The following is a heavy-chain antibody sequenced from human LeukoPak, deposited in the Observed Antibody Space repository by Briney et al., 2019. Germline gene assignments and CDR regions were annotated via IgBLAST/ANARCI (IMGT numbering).Heavy chain of an antibody. J-gene: IGHJ4*02. CDR3: ARVPGSYYVDFDY. CDR1: GFTVSSNY. V-gene: IGHV3-53*01. Sequence: PGGSLRLSCAASGFTVSSNYMSWVRQAPGKRLEWVSSIYTGGSTYYADSVKGRFTISRDNSKNTVYLQMNSLRAEDTAVYYCARVPGSYYVDFDYWGQGILVTVSS. CDR2: IYTGGST. D-gene: IGHD3-10*01.